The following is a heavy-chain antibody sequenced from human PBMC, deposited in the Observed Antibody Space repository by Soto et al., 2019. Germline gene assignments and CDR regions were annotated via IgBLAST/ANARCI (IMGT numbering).Heavy chain of an antibody. D-gene: IGHD3-10*01. CDR3: VRAGHVFDVHYYGMDL. CDR2: ISSSGTYI. Sequence: GGSLRLSCEASGFTFNDYSMDWVRQGPEKGLEWVSSISSSGTYIYYADSVKGRFAIYRDNANNVMYLQMDTLRAEDTAVYYCVRAGHVFDVHYYGMDLWGQGTTVTVSS. CDR1: GFTFNDYS. V-gene: IGHV3-21*01. J-gene: IGHJ6*02.